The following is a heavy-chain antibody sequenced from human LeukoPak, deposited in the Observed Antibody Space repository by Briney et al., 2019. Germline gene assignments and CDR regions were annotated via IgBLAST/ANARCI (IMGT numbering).Heavy chain of an antibody. Sequence: GGSLRLSCAASGFTFSTFAMIWVRQPPGKGLEWVSSIFPSGGEIHYADSVRGRFTISRDNSKSTLSLQMNSLRAEDTAVYYCARKYSSSSPPLDVWGKGTTVTVSS. CDR3: ARKYSSSSPPLDV. V-gene: IGHV3-23*01. J-gene: IGHJ6*04. D-gene: IGHD6-6*01. CDR2: IFPSGGEI. CDR1: GFTFSTFA.